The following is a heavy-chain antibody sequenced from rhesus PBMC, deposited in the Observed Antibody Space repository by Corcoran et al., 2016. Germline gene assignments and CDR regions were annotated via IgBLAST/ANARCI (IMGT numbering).Heavy chain of an antibody. V-gene: IGHV4-169*02. Sequence: QLQLQESGPGLVQPSETLSVTCAVSGGSIRRRYWSLFRQAAVKGLEWIGYIDGSGSSTNYNHSLKSRVTLSVDTSKNQLSLKRSSVTAADTAVYYCASGRVCSWWVYCEFWGQGSLVTVSS. CDR3: ASGRVCSWWVYCEF. CDR2: IDGSGSST. CDR1: GGSIRRRY. J-gene: IGHJ1*01. D-gene: IGHD6-13*01.